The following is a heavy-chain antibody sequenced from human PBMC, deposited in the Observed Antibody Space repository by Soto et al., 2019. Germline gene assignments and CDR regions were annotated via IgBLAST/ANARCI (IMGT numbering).Heavy chain of an antibody. CDR1: GYTFTSYG. CDR2: ISAYNGNT. V-gene: IGHV1-18*01. D-gene: IGHD3-10*01. Sequence: QVQLVQSGAEVKKPGASVKVSCKASGYTFTSYGISWVRQAPGQGLEWMGWISAYNGNTNDAQKLQGRGTMTTDASTSTAYMALRSLRSDDTAVYYCARDRGWQQLDWYFDLWGRGTLVTVSS. J-gene: IGHJ2*01. CDR3: ARDRGWQQLDWYFDL.